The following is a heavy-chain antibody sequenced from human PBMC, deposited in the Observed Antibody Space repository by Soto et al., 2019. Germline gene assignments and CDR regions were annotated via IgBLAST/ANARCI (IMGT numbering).Heavy chain of an antibody. CDR1: GFTFSSYA. V-gene: IGHV3-23*01. J-gene: IGHJ3*02. Sequence: AGSLRLSCAASGFTFSSYAMSWVRQAPGKGLKWVSAISGSGGSTYYAYFLKGRFTISRDNSKNTLYLQMNSLRAEDTALYYCAKDREETYGDLPIDAFDIWGQGTMVTVS. D-gene: IGHD4-17*01. CDR2: ISGSGGST. CDR3: AKDREETYGDLPIDAFDI.